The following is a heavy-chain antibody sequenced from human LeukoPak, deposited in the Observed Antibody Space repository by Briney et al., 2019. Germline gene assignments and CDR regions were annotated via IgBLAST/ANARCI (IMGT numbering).Heavy chain of an antibody. V-gene: IGHV4-59*08. CDR1: GGSISSYY. CDR3: ARGIGDYYDSSGYYRVHYYYYMDV. CDR2: IYYSGST. J-gene: IGHJ6*03. Sequence: KPSETLSLTCTVSGGSISSYYWSWIRQPPGKGLEWIGYIYYSGSTNYNPSLKSRVTISVDTSKNQFSLKLSSVTAADTAVYYCARGIGDYYDSSGYYRVHYYYYMDVWGKGTTVTVSS. D-gene: IGHD3-22*01.